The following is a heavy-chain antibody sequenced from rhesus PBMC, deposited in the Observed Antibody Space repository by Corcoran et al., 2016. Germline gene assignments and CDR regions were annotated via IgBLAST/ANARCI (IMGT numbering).Heavy chain of an antibody. CDR1: GGSISGYYY. CDR2: IYGRGGSN. CDR3: ASVTICGLVGEF. J-gene: IGHJ1*01. D-gene: IGHD3-3*01. V-gene: IGHV4S14*01. Sequence: QVQLQESGPGLVKPSETLSLTCAVSGGSISGYYYWSWIRQPPGTGLEWIGSIYGRGGSNYLNPSLKSRVTLSVDTSKNQFSLKLSSVTAADTAVYYCASVTICGLVGEFWGQGALVTVSS.